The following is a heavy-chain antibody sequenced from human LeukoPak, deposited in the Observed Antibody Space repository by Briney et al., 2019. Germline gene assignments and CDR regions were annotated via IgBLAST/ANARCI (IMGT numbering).Heavy chain of an antibody. J-gene: IGHJ4*02. CDR3: AKNTLYGGKYYFDY. Sequence: GGSLRLSCAASGFTFSSYSMNWVRQAPGKGLEWVSSISSSSYIYYADSVKGRFTISRDNAKNSLYLQMNSLRAEDTAVYYCAKNTLYGGKYYFDYWGQGTLVTVSS. V-gene: IGHV3-21*01. CDR2: ISSSSYI. D-gene: IGHD4-23*01. CDR1: GFTFSSYS.